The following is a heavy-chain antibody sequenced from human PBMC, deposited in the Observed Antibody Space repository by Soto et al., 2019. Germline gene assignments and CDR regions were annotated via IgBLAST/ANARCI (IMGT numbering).Heavy chain of an antibody. CDR1: GYTFTSYG. CDR2: ISAYDGYT. D-gene: IGHD3-22*01. CDR3: ARGGFFDSSGARNYYYYGMNV. V-gene: IGHV1-18*01. Sequence: ASVKVSCKASGYTFTSYGINWVRQAPGQGLEWLGWISAYDGYTNYAQILQGRVSMTTDTSTKTAYMELRSLRSDDTAMYYCARGGFFDSSGARNYYYYGMNVWGQGTTVTVSS. J-gene: IGHJ6*02.